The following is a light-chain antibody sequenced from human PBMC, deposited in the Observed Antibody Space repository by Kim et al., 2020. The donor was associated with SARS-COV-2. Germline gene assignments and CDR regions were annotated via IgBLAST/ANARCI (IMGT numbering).Light chain of an antibody. CDR1: QSVSSN. V-gene: IGKV3-15*01. Sequence: CQGERATLSCRASQSVSSNLAWYQQKPGQAPRLLIYGASTRATGIPARFSGSGSGTEFTLTISSLQSEDFAVYYCQQYNNWPPWTFGQGTKVDIK. CDR3: QQYNNWPPWT. J-gene: IGKJ1*01. CDR2: GAS.